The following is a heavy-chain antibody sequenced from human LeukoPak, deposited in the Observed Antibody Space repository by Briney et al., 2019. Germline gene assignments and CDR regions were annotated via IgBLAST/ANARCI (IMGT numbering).Heavy chain of an antibody. CDR1: GFTFSSYG. J-gene: IGHJ4*02. D-gene: IGHD2-2*03. Sequence: GGSLRLSCAASGFTFSSYGMHWVRQPPEKGLEWVFSIKSDGSATAYADSVKGRFSMSTDSAKNTASLQMNSLRVEDTAMYYCAMDINGDLFHVWGQGTPVTVSS. CDR2: IKSDGSAT. CDR3: AMDINGDLFHV. V-gene: IGHV3-74*01.